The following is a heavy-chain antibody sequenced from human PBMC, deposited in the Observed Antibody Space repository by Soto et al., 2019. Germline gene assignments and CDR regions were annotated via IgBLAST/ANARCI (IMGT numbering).Heavy chain of an antibody. V-gene: IGHV3-33*03. Sequence: GGSLRLSCAASGFSFSSYGMHWVRQAPGRGLDWVAVIWYDGSNKYYAESVKGRFTISRDNSKNTLYVQMNSLTVEDTAVYYCARAQYTGSYFDACDVWGQGTMVTVSS. J-gene: IGHJ3*01. CDR2: IWYDGSNK. CDR3: ARAQYTGSYFDACDV. D-gene: IGHD1-26*01. CDR1: GFSFSSYG.